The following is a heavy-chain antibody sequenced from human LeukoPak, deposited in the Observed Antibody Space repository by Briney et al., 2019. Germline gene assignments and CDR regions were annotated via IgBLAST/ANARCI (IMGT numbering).Heavy chain of an antibody. CDR1: GFTFSNSD. V-gene: IGHV3-13*01. CDR3: ARGAIVVVTAIRGGAFDI. CDR2: IGTAGDT. D-gene: IGHD2-21*02. Sequence: GGSLRLSCAASGFTFSNSDMHWVRQATGKGLEWVSAIGTAGDTYYPDSVKGRFTISRENAKNSLYLQMNSLRAEDTAVYYCARGAIVVVTAIRGGAFDIWGQGTMVTVSS. J-gene: IGHJ3*02.